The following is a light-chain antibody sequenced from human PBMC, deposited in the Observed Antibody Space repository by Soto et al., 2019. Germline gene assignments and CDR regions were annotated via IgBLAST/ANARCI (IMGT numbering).Light chain of an antibody. CDR3: SLYTSSSTYV. Sequence: QSALIQPPSVSGSPGQSVTISCTGTSSDVGSYNRVSWYQQPPGTAPKLMIYEVSNRPSGVPDRFSGSKSGNTAYLTISGLQAEDEADYYCSLYTSSSTYVFGTGTKLTVL. J-gene: IGLJ1*01. V-gene: IGLV2-18*01. CDR2: EVS. CDR1: SSDVGSYNR.